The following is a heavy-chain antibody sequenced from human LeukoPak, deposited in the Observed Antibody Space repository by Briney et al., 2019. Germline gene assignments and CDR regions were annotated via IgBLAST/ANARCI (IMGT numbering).Heavy chain of an antibody. CDR1: GGSFSGYY. Sequence: PSETLSLTCAVYGGSFSGYYWSWIRQPPGKGLEWIGEINHSGSTNYNPSLKSRVTISVDTSKNQFSLKLSSVTAADTAVYYCARRWVSWWLRPFDYWGQGTLVTVSS. V-gene: IGHV4-34*01. D-gene: IGHD5-12*01. CDR2: INHSGST. CDR3: ARRWVSWWLRPFDY. J-gene: IGHJ4*02.